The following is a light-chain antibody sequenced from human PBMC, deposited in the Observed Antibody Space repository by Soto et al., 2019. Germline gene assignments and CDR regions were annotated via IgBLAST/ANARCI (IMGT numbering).Light chain of an antibody. CDR3: QQSYNTPLT. Sequence: DIQMTQSPSSLSASVGDRVTITCRASQSISGYLNWYQQKPGKAPKLLIYGASSLQSGVPSRFSGSGSGTDFTLTISSLQPGDFATYYCQQSYNTPLTVGQGTRLEIK. J-gene: IGKJ5*01. V-gene: IGKV1-39*01. CDR2: GAS. CDR1: QSISGY.